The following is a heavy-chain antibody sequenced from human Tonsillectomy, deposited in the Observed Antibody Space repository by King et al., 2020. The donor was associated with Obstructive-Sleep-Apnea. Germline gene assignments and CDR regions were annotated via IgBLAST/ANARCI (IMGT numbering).Heavy chain of an antibody. J-gene: IGHJ4*02. Sequence: VQLVESGGALVQPGGSLRLSCAASGFTFNNYVMTWVRQAPGKGLEWGSSIEADGDSTYSADSVKGRFTISRDNSKSTLYLQMNRVRAEDTAIYYCATSWSGYYYFDYWGQGSLVTVSS. CDR3: ATSWSGYYYFDY. D-gene: IGHD3-3*01. CDR1: GFTFNNYV. CDR2: IEADGDST. V-gene: IGHV3-23*04.